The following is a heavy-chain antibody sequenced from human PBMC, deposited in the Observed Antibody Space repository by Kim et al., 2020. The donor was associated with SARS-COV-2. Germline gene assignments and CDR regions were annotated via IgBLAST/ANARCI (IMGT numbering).Heavy chain of an antibody. Sequence: SETLSLTCTVSGGSISSYYWSWIRQPPGKGLEWIGYIYYSGSTNYNPSLKSRVTISVDTSKNQFSLKLSSVTAADTAVYYCARDGFWSGYRSHNWFDPWGKGTLVTVSS. J-gene: IGHJ5*02. CDR3: ARDGFWSGYRSHNWFDP. D-gene: IGHD3-3*01. CDR2: IYYSGST. CDR1: GGSISSYY. V-gene: IGHV4-59*01.